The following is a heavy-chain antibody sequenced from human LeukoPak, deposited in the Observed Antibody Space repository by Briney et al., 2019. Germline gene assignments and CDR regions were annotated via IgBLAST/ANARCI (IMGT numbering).Heavy chain of an antibody. CDR3: AKDIGATVAATVL. CDR1: GGSISSYY. CDR2: ISWNSGSI. Sequence: LSLTCTVSGGSISSYYWSWIRQPPGKGLEWVSGISWNSGSIGYADSVKGRFTISRDNAKNSLYLQMNSLRAEDTALYYCAKDIGATVAATVLWGQGTLVTVSS. J-gene: IGHJ4*02. V-gene: IGHV3-9*01. D-gene: IGHD2-15*01.